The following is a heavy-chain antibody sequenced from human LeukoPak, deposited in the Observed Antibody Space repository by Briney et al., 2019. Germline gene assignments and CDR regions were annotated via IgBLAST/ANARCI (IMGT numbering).Heavy chain of an antibody. D-gene: IGHD6-13*01. CDR3: ARARGIAAAGTEMFDY. CDR1: GFTFSSYA. V-gene: IGHV3-30*04. Sequence: GRSLRLSCAASGFTFSSYAMHWVRQAPGKGLEWVAVISYDGSNKYYADSVKGRFTISRDNSKNTLYLQMNSLRAEDTAVYYCARARGIAAAGTEMFDYWGQGTLVTVSS. CDR2: ISYDGSNK. J-gene: IGHJ4*02.